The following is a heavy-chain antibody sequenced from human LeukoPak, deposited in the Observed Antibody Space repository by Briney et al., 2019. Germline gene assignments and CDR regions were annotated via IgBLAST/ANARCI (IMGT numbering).Heavy chain of an antibody. CDR3: ARGSRSGSSSGQGVSYYFDY. D-gene: IGHD6-6*01. V-gene: IGHV1-8*01. CDR1: GYTFTSFG. Sequence: ASVKVFCKASGYTFTSFGINWVGQATGQALEWVGWMNPNSGNTGYAQKFQGRVTMTRDTSITTAYMELSSLASEDTAVYYCARGSRSGSSSGQGVSYYFDYWGQGTLVTASS. CDR2: MNPNSGNT. J-gene: IGHJ4*02.